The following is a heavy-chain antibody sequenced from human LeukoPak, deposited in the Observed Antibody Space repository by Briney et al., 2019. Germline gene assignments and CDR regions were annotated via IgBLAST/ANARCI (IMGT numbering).Heavy chain of an antibody. CDR1: GFTFSSYG. Sequence: GRSLRLSCAASGFTFSSYGMHWVRQAPGKGLEWLAVISYDGSNKYYADSVKGRFTISRDNSKNTLYLQMNSLRAEDTAVYYCAKDHYYGSGSSFYYFDYWGQGTLVTVSS. D-gene: IGHD3-10*01. V-gene: IGHV3-30*18. CDR3: AKDHYYGSGSSFYYFDY. J-gene: IGHJ4*02. CDR2: ISYDGSNK.